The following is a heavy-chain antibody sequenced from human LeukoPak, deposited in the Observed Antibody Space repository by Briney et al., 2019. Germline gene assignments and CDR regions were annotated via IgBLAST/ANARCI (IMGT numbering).Heavy chain of an antibody. Sequence: GGSLRLSCAVSGFILSNHYIHWVRQAPGKGLVWVSRINNDGSITNYADSVKGRFTISRDNAKSTLYLQMNSLKAEDTAVYYCVLMVWGGGQGTLVTVSS. CDR2: INNDGSIT. CDR3: VLMVWG. V-gene: IGHV3-74*01. CDR1: GFILSNHY. D-gene: IGHD3-10*01. J-gene: IGHJ4*02.